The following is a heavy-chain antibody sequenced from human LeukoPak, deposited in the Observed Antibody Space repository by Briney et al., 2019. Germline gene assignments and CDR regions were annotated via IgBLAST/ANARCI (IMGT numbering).Heavy chain of an antibody. J-gene: IGHJ4*02. CDR1: GFTLSNYA. D-gene: IGHD2-15*01. CDR2: ISYDGSIK. Sequence: GGSLRLSCAASGFTLSNYAMHWVRQAPGKGLEWVATISYDGSIKFYTDSVKGRFAISKDNSESTLYLQMNSLRPGDTAVYYCARALVVSSYFDDWGQGTLVTVSS. CDR3: ARALVVSSYFDD. V-gene: IGHV3-30*09.